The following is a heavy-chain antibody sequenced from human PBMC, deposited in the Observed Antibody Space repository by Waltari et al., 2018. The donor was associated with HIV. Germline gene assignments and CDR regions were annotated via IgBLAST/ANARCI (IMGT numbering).Heavy chain of an antibody. V-gene: IGHV4-39*01. Sequence: QLQLQESGPGLVKPSETLSLTCTVSGGSISSSSYYWGWIRQPPGQGLEWIGSIYYSGSTYYNPSFKGRVTISVEPSKNQFSWKLSLVTPADTAVYYGAGRRDSSGWNSSVLDSWGKGTLVTVSS. CDR3: AGRRDSSGWNSSVLDS. D-gene: IGHD6-19*01. CDR2: IYYSGST. J-gene: IGHJ5*01. CDR1: GGSISSSSYY.